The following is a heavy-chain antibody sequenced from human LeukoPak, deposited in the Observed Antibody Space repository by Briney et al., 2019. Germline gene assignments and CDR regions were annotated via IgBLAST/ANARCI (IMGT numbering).Heavy chain of an antibody. J-gene: IGHJ4*02. Sequence: GGSLRLSCAASGLTAGFKCMSWVRQAPGKWLEWVSIIYSGVSSYYADSVKGRFTVSRDTSKYTLYLQMNSLRAEDTAVYYCATRPDGNDVPYFDYWGQGTLVTVSS. CDR1: GLTAGFKC. D-gene: IGHD5-12*01. CDR2: IYSGVSS. CDR3: ATRPDGNDVPYFDY. V-gene: IGHV3-66*01.